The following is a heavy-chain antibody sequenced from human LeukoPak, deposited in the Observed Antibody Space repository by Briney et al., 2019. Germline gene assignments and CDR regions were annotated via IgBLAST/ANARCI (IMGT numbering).Heavy chain of an antibody. V-gene: IGHV1-18*01. CDR1: GYTFTSYG. J-gene: IGHJ6*02. CDR2: ISAYNGNT. D-gene: IGHD3-10*01. CDR3: ARDFGSGSSPGYYYYGMDV. Sequence: ASVKVSCKASGYTFTSYGISWVRQAPGQGLEWMGWISAYNGNTNYAQKLQGRVTMTTDTSTSTAYMELRSLRSDDTAVYYCARDFGSGSSPGYYYYGMDVWGQGTTVTVSS.